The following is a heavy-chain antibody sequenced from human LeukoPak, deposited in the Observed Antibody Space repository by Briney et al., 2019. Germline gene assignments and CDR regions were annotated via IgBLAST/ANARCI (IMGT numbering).Heavy chain of an antibody. Sequence: PSETLSLTCTVSGGSISSGDYYWSWLRQPPGKGLEWIGYIYYSGSTYYNPSLKSRVTISVDTSKNQFSLNLSSVTAADTAVYYCARARYSSGWAEFDYWGQGTLVTVSS. J-gene: IGHJ4*02. CDR2: IYYSGST. CDR3: ARARYSSGWAEFDY. V-gene: IGHV4-30-4*01. CDR1: GGSISSGDYY. D-gene: IGHD6-19*01.